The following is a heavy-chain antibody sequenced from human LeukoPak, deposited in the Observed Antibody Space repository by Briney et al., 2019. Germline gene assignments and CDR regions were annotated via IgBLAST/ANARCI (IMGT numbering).Heavy chain of an antibody. CDR1: GYTFTSYD. V-gene: IGHV1-8*01. Sequence: ASVKVSCKXSGYTFTSYDINWVRQATRQGLEWMGWMNPNSGNTGYAQKFQGRVTMTRNTSISTAYMELSSLRSEDTAVYYCAREGYCSGGSCHTNFDYWGQGTLVTVSS. CDR2: MNPNSGNT. D-gene: IGHD2-15*01. J-gene: IGHJ4*02. CDR3: AREGYCSGGSCHTNFDY.